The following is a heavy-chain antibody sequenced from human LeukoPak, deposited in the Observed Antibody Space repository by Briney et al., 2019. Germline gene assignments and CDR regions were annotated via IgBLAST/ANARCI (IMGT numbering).Heavy chain of an antibody. J-gene: IGHJ4*02. CDR2: VYYTGRTNYNPST. D-gene: IGHD3-16*02. CDR1: GGSITNHY. CDR3: ANSYSLGGVIAR. Sequence: SETLSLTCTVSGGSITNHYWSWIRQTPGKGLEWIGYVYYTGRTNYNPSTNYNPSLKSRLTISIDASKSQFSLKLRSVTAADTAVYYCANSYSLGGVIARWGQGTLVTISS. V-gene: IGHV4-59*08.